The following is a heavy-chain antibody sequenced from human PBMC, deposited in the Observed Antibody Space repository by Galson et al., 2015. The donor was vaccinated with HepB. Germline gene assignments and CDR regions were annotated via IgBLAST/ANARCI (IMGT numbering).Heavy chain of an antibody. J-gene: IGHJ4*02. D-gene: IGHD6-19*01. CDR3: AREPYSSGWSKRGRYFDY. V-gene: IGHV3-30-3*01. CDR2: ISYDGSNK. Sequence: SLRLSCAASGFIFNSYAMTWVRQAPGKGLAWVAFISYDGSNKYYADSVKGRFTISRDNSKNTLYLQMNSLRPEDTAVYYCAREPYSSGWSKRGRYFDYWGQGALVTVSS. CDR1: GFIFNSYA.